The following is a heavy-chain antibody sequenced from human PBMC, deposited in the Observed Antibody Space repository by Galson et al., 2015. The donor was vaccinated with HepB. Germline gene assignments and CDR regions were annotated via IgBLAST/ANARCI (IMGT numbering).Heavy chain of an antibody. CDR2: ISYDGSNK. D-gene: IGHD5/OR15-5a*01. CDR3: AKDRVDSVSFRGFDY. Sequence: SLRLSCAASGFTFSSYGMHWVRQAPGKGLEWVATISYDGSNKYYADSVKGRFTVSRDNSKNTLFLQMNSLRAEDTAVYYCAKDRVDSVSFRGFDYWGQGTLVTVSS. J-gene: IGHJ4*02. CDR1: GFTFSSYG. V-gene: IGHV3-30*18.